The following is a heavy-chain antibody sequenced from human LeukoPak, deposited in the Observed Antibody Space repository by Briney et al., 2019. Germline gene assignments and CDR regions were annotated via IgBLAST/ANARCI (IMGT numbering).Heavy chain of an antibody. CDR2: ISYDGPNK. CDR3: AKDGVSGFGYYGSGSYYYYYYYMDV. CDR1: GFTFSSYG. V-gene: IGHV3-30*18. Sequence: GGSLRLSCAASGFTFSSYGMHWVRQAPGKGLEWVAVISYDGPNKYYADSVKGRFTISRDNSKNTLYLQMNSLRAEDTAVYYCAKDGVSGFGYYGSGSYYYYYYYMDVWGKGTTVTISS. D-gene: IGHD3-10*01. J-gene: IGHJ6*03.